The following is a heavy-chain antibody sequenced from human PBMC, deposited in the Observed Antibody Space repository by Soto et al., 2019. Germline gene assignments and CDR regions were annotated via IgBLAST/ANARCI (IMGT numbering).Heavy chain of an antibody. CDR3: ARRDSHGFFRYFDN. CDR2: TNGNLGTG. D-gene: IGHD3-10*01. J-gene: IGHJ4*02. V-gene: IGHV1-69*06. Sequence: QVQLVQSGAEVKRPGSSVKVSCKASGGTFSSYPISWVQQAPGQGLEWMGGTNGNLGTGNYAQKFRGRLTITTDISTTTAYMELSSLTSEDTAVHYCARRDSHGFFRYFDNWGQGTLVTVSS. CDR1: GGTFSSYP.